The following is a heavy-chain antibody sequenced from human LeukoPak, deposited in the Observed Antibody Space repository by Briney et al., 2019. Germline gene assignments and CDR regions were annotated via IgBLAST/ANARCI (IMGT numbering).Heavy chain of an antibody. CDR1: GFTFSNYW. J-gene: IGHJ4*02. D-gene: IGHD3-10*01. CDR3: AKHQSGLTATMVYFDY. Sequence: PGGSLRLSCAASGFTFSNYWMHWVRQAPGKGLVWVSRINPDGGRVSYADSVQGRFTISRDNAKNTVYLQMNSLRAEDTAVYYCAKHQSGLTATMVYFDYWGQGTLVTVSS. V-gene: IGHV3-74*01. CDR2: INPDGGRV.